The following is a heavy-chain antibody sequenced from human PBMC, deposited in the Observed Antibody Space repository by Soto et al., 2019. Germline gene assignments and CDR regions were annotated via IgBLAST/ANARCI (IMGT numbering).Heavy chain of an antibody. Sequence: QIQLLQSGAEVKKPGASVKVTCKASGYTFRNFGISWVRHAPGQGLEWMGWISAYNANANYAQKFQGRLTMTADTSTSTAYMELGSLRSDDTAVYYCARENSYFDYWGQGTLVTVSS. CDR3: ARENSYFDY. J-gene: IGHJ4*02. V-gene: IGHV1-18*01. CDR2: ISAYNANA. CDR1: GYTFRNFG.